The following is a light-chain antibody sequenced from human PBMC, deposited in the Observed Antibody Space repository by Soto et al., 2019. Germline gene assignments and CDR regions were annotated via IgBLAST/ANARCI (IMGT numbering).Light chain of an antibody. CDR1: QSVSSSY. V-gene: IGKV3-20*01. CDR2: GAS. Sequence: EIVLTQSPGTLSLSPGERATLSCRASQSVSSSYLAWYQQKPGQAPRLLIYGASSRATGIPDRFSDSGSGTHFTPTISRLEPEDLAVYYGHQCRSLPYTFGQGNKLEIK. J-gene: IGKJ2*01. CDR3: HQCRSLPYT.